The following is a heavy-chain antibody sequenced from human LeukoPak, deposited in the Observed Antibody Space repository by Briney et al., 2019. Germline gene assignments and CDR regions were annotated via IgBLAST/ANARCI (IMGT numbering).Heavy chain of an antibody. D-gene: IGHD3-16*02. CDR2: IKQDGSEK. J-gene: IGHJ4*02. CDR3: ARDLVHNYDYVWGSYRTDLFDY. Sequence: GGSLRLSCAASGFTFSSYWMSWVRQAPGKGLEWVANIKQDGSEKYYVDSVKGRFTISRDNAKNSLYLRMNSLRAEDTAVYYCARDLVHNYDYVWGSYRTDLFDYWGQGTLVTVSS. V-gene: IGHV3-7*03. CDR1: GFTFSSYW.